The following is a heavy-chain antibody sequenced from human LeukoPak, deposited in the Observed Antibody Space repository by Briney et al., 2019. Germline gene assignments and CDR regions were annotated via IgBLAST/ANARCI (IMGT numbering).Heavy chain of an antibody. CDR3: AASYYDSNDAFDI. CDR2: IVVGSGNT. CDR1: GFTFTSSA. Sequence: PVKVSCKASGFTFTSSAMQWVRQARGQRLEWIGWIVVGSGNTNYAQKVQERVTITMDMSTSTAYMELSSLRSEDTAVYYCAASYYDSNDAFDIWGQGTMVTVSS. J-gene: IGHJ3*02. V-gene: IGHV1-58*02. D-gene: IGHD3-22*01.